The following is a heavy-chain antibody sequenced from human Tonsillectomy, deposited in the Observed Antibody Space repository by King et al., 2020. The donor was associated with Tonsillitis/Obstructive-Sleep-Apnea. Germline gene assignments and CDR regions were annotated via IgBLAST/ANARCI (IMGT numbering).Heavy chain of an antibody. CDR1: GFTVSSNY. CDR2: IYSGGST. V-gene: IGHV3-53*01. CDR3: AGVLVFGVVITRSFDY. D-gene: IGHD3-3*01. J-gene: IGHJ4*02. Sequence: VQLVESGGGLIQPGGSLRLSCAASGFTVSSNYMSWVRQAPGKGLEWVSVIYSGGSTYYADSVKGRFTISRDNSKNTLYLQMNSLRAEDTAVYYCAGVLVFGVVITRSFDYWGQGTLVTVSS.